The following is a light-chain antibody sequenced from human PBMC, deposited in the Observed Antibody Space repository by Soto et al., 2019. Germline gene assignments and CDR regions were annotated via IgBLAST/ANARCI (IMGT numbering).Light chain of an antibody. Sequence: DIQLTQSPSTLSASVGDRVTLTCRASQNINNWLAWYQQKPGKAPKVLIHDASSLESGVPSRFSGSGSGTEFTLTISSLQPDDFATYYCQQYDGNFGPGTKVDIK. J-gene: IGKJ3*01. CDR2: DAS. V-gene: IGKV1-5*01. CDR1: QNINNW. CDR3: QQYDGN.